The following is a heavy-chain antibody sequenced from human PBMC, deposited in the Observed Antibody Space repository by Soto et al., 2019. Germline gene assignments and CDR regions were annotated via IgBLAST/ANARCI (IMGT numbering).Heavy chain of an antibody. V-gene: IGHV3-21*01. J-gene: IGHJ6*02. D-gene: IGHD6-6*01. CDR1: GFTFSSYS. CDR3: ARISPSAPGIAARPYYGMDV. Sequence: GGSLRLSCAASGFTFSSYSMNWVRQAPGKGLEWVSSISSSSSYIYYADSVKGRFTISRDNAKNSLYLQMNSLRAEDTAVYYCARISPSAPGIAARPYYGMDVWGQGTTVTVSS. CDR2: ISSSSSYI.